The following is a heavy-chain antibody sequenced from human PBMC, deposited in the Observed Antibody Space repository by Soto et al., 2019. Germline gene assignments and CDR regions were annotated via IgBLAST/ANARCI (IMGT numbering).Heavy chain of an antibody. D-gene: IGHD1-26*01. CDR1: GFTFSSYA. V-gene: IGHV3-23*01. J-gene: IGHJ4*02. CDR3: ANVGRLNFDC. CDR2: ISGSGGST. Sequence: EVQLLESGGGLVQPGGSLRLSCAASGFTFSSYAMSWVRQAPGKGLEWVSAISGSGGSTYYADSVKGRFTISRDNAKNTLYLQMNSLRAEDTGVYYCANVGRLNFDCWGQGTLVTVSS.